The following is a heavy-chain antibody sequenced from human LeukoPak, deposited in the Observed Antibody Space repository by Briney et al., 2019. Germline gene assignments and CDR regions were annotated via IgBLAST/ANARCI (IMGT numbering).Heavy chain of an antibody. J-gene: IGHJ3*01. D-gene: IGHD2-15*01. CDR3: VRDDGGSSGGFDL. Sequence: GGSLRLSCRASGFIFSSYALNWVRRAPGQGLEWVSSISRSSGDIYYTDSVKGRFTISRGNARKSLYLQMNSLRVEDTAVYDCVRDDGGSSGGFDLWGQGTMVTVSS. CDR2: ISRSSGDI. CDR1: GFIFSSYA. V-gene: IGHV3-21*01.